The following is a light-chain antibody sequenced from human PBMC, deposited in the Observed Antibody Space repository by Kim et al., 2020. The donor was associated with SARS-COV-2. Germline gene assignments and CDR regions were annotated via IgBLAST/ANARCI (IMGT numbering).Light chain of an antibody. CDR2: RAS. Sequence: VMTQSPATLSVSPGEKATLSCRASQSVSSNIAWCQQKPGQAPRVPIYRASTRVTGIPARFSGSGSGTEFTLTISSLQSEDFAVYYCHQYYHWPYTFGQGTKLEI. CDR1: QSVSSN. V-gene: IGKV3-15*01. CDR3: HQYYHWPYT. J-gene: IGKJ2*01.